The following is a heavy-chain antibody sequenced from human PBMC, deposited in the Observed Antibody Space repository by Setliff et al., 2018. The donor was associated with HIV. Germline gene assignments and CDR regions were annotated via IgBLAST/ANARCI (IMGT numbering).Heavy chain of an antibody. V-gene: IGHV3-23*01. D-gene: IGHD5-18*01. CDR2: IRGSGGST. Sequence: GGSLRLSCAASGFTFSSYAMSWVRQAPGKGLEWFSAIRGSGGSTYYADSVKGRFTISRDNSKNTLYLQMNSLRAEDTAVYYCAKDRRLPISLGLFDYWGQGTLVTVSS. CDR3: AKDRRLPISLGLFDY. J-gene: IGHJ4*02. CDR1: GFTFSSYA.